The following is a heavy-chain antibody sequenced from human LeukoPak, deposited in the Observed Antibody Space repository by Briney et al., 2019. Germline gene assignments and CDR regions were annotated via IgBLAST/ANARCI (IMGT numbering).Heavy chain of an antibody. V-gene: IGHV3-7*01. CDR2: IKQDGSEK. CDR3: ARGMDYYDNRGYTTDS. J-gene: IGHJ4*02. D-gene: IGHD3-22*01. CDR1: GFTFSSYW. Sequence: GGSLRLSCAASGFTFSSYWMSWARQAPGKGLEWVANIKQDGSEKYYVDSVKGRFTISRDNAKNTLYLQMNGLRVEDTAVYFCARGMDYYDNRGYTTDSWGQGTLVTVAS.